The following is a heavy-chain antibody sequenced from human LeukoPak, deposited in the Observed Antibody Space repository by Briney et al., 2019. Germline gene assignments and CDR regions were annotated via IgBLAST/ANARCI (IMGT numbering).Heavy chain of an antibody. V-gene: IGHV5-51*01. D-gene: IGHD2-21*02. CDR3: ARTLAYCGGDCSAFDY. J-gene: IGHJ4*02. Sequence: GESLKISCKGSGYSLTSYWIGWVRQMPGKGLELIVSIYPGDSDTRYIPSFQGQVTISADKSISTAYLQWSSLKASDTAMYYCARTLAYCGGDCSAFDYWGQGTLVTVSS. CDR1: GYSLTSYW. CDR2: IYPGDSDT.